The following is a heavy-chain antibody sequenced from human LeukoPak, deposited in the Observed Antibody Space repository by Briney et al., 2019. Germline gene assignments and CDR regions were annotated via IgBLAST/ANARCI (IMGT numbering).Heavy chain of an antibody. CDR3: ARALNMVTEDAFDI. CDR2: INPSGGST. D-gene: IGHD3-10*01. CDR1: GFTFRSYG. V-gene: IGHV1-46*01. J-gene: IGHJ3*02. Sequence: SCAASGFTFRSYGMQWVRQAPGQGLEWMGIINPSGGSTSYAQKFQGRVTMTRDMSTSTVYMELSSLRSEDTAVYYCARALNMVTEDAFDIWGQGTMVTVSS.